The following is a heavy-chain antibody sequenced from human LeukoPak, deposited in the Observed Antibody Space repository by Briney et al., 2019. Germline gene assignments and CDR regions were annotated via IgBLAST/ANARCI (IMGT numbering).Heavy chain of an antibody. CDR2: IYYNGGT. D-gene: IGHD3-22*01. V-gene: IGHV4-39*07. Sequence: SETLSLTCTVSGGSISSDNCYWGWIRQPPGKGLEWIGNIYYNGGTYYNPSLKSRVTISVDTSKNQFSLKLSSATAPDTAVYYCAREMNYYDTSGFYSFWFDPWGQGTLVTVSS. J-gene: IGHJ5*02. CDR1: GGSISSDNCY. CDR3: AREMNYYDTSGFYSFWFDP.